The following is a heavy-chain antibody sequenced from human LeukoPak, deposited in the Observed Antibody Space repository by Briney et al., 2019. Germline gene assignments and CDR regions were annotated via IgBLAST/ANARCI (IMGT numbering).Heavy chain of an antibody. V-gene: IGHV1-18*01. Sequence: ASVKVSCKSSGGTFSSYSIAWVRQAPGQGLEWMGWISAYNGNTNYAQKLPGRVTMTTDTSTSTAYMELRSLRSDDTAVYYCASHYYDSSGYYYGAFDIWGQGTMVTVSS. CDR3: ASHYYDSSGYYYGAFDI. CDR1: GGTFSSYS. CDR2: ISAYNGNT. D-gene: IGHD3-22*01. J-gene: IGHJ3*02.